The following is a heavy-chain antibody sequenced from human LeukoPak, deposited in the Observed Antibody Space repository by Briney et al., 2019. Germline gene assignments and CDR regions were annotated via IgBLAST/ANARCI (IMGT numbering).Heavy chain of an antibody. CDR1: GGSISSYY. V-gene: IGHV4-38-2*02. J-gene: IGHJ4*02. CDR2: IYHSGST. CDR3: ARERSSGHFDY. Sequence: SETLSLTCTVSGGSISSYYWSWIRQPPGKGLEWIGSIYHSGSTYYNPSLKSRVTISVDTSKNQFSLKLSSVTAADTAVYYCARERSSGHFDYWGQGTLVTASS. D-gene: IGHD3-22*01.